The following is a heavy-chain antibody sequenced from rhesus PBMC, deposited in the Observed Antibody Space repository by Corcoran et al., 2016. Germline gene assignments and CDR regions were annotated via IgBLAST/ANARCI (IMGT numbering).Heavy chain of an antibody. J-gene: IGHJ4*01. D-gene: IGHD6-25*01. CDR2: ISGSWGSP. Sequence: QLQLQESGPGLVKPSATLSLTCAVSGGSISSNYWSWIRQPPGKGLEWIGRISGSWGSPDYNPSLERRVTISTDTAKNQCSLKLSSVTAADTAVYYCARERGGSGSWKVLFDYWGQGVLVTVSS. V-gene: IGHV4-173*01. CDR1: GGSISSNY. CDR3: ARERGGSGSWKVLFDY.